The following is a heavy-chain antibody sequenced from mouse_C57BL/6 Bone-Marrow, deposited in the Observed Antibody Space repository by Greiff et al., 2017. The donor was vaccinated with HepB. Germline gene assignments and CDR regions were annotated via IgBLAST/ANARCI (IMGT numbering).Heavy chain of an antibody. D-gene: IGHD2-3*01. J-gene: IGHJ4*01. CDR3: ARDGYYGLMDY. CDR2: IDPSDSYT. Sequence: QVQLQQPGAELVRPGTSVKLSCKASGYTFTSYWMHWVKQRPGQGLEWIGVIDPSDSYTNYNQKFKGKATLTVDTSSSTAYMQLSSLTSEDSAVYYCARDGYYGLMDYWGQGTSVTVSS. CDR1: GYTFTSYW. V-gene: IGHV1-59*01.